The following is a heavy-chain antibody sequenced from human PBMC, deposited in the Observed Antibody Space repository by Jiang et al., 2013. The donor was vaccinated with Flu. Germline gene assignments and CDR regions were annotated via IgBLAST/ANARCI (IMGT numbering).Heavy chain of an antibody. CDR2: TYYRSKWFN. D-gene: IGHD6-13*01. Sequence: QTLSLTCAISGDSVSSNSGTWNWIRQSPSRGLEWLGRTYYRSKWFNDYAVSVKSRITINPDTSRNQFSLQLNSVTPEDTAVYYCARVPAIGIAAAGYFDYWGQGTLVTVSS. CDR1: GDSVSSNSGT. V-gene: IGHV6-1*01. J-gene: IGHJ4*02. CDR3: ARVPAIGIAAAGYFDY.